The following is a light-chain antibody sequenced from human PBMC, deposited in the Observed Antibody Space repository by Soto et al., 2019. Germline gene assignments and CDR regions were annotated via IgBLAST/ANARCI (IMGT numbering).Light chain of an antibody. V-gene: IGLV2-14*01. CDR1: SSDVAGFNY. CDR2: EVS. J-gene: IGLJ1*01. Sequence: QSVLTQPASVSGSPGQSITISCTATSSDVAGFNYVSWFQQHPGKAPKLMIYEVSNRPSGVSDRFSGSKSGKTASLTISGLQAEDEADYYRSTYTAISTYVFGGGTKLTVL. CDR3: STYTAISTYV.